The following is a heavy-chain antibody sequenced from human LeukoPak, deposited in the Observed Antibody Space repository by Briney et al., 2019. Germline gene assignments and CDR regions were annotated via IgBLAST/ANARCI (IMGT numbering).Heavy chain of an antibody. CDR2: IYYSGST. D-gene: IGHD2-8*01. CDR1: GGSISSYY. J-gene: IGHJ4*02. Sequence: SETLSLTCTVSGGSISSYYWSWIRQPPGKGLEWIGYIYYSGSTNYNPSLKSRVTISVDTSKNQFSLKLSSVTAADTAVYYCARGPGLSAKVDYWGQGTLVTVSS. V-gene: IGHV4-59*08. CDR3: ARGPGLSAKVDY.